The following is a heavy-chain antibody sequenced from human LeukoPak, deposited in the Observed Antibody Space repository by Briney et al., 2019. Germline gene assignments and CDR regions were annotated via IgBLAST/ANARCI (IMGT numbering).Heavy chain of an antibody. J-gene: IGHJ6*03. D-gene: IGHD2-2*03. CDR3: ASGYCSSTSCYLYYMDV. V-gene: IGHV1-46*01. Sequence: ASVKVSCKASGYTFTSYYMHWVRQAPGQGLEWMGIINPSGGSTSYAQKFQGRVTMTRDTSTSTVYMELSSLRSEDTAVYYCASGYCSSTSCYLYYMDVWGKGTTVTVSS. CDR1: GYTFTSYY. CDR2: INPSGGST.